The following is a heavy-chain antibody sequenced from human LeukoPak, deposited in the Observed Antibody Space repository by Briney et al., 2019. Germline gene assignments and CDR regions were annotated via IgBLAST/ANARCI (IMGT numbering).Heavy chain of an antibody. D-gene: IGHD3-22*01. J-gene: IGHJ4*02. V-gene: IGHV3-11*03. CDR2: ISSSSSYT. CDR1: GFTFSDYY. Sequence: PGGSLRLSCAASGFTFSDYYMSWIRQAPGKGLEWVSYISSSSSYTNYADSVKGRFTISRDNAKNSLYLQMNSLRAEDTAVYYCARSYYDSSGYYSLDYWGQGTLDTVSS. CDR3: ARSYYDSSGYYSLDY.